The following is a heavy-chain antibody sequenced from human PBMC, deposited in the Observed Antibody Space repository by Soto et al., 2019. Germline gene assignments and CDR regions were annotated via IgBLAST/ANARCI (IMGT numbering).Heavy chain of an antibody. Sequence: GASVKVSCKASGYTFTSYAMHWVRQAPGQRLEWMGWINAGNGNTKYSQKFQGRVTITRDTSASTAYMELSSLRSEDTAVYYCARGPLGARYGWFDPWGQGTLVTVSS. J-gene: IGHJ5*02. CDR1: GYTFTSYA. CDR3: ARGPLGARYGWFDP. V-gene: IGHV1-3*01. CDR2: INAGNGNT. D-gene: IGHD1-26*01.